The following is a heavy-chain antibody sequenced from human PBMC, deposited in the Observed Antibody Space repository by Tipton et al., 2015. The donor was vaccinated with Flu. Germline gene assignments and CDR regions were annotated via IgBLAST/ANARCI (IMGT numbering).Heavy chain of an antibody. Sequence: TLSLTCTVSGGSISRSSYYWGWIRQPPGKGLEWIGSIYYSGSTYYNPSLKSRVTISVDTSKNQFSLKLISVTAADTAVYYCARTDVVAATLDAFDIWGQGTMVTVSS. J-gene: IGHJ3*02. CDR1: GGSISRSSYY. CDR2: IYYSGST. V-gene: IGHV4-39*07. CDR3: ARTDVVAATLDAFDI. D-gene: IGHD2-15*01.